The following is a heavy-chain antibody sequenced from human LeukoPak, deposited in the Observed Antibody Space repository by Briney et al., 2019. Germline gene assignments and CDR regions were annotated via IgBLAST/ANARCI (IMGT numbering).Heavy chain of an antibody. CDR3: ARDLGLYDYGGNIDY. V-gene: IGHV3-48*04. CDR1: GFTFGSYS. J-gene: IGHJ4*02. Sequence: GGSLTLSCAASGFTFGSYSMHWIRQAPGKGLEWVSYISGSSRTMYYADSVKGRFTISRDNAKNSLYLQMNSLRAEDRAVYYCARDLGLYDYGGNIDYWGQGTLVTVSS. CDR2: ISGSSRTM. D-gene: IGHD4-23*01.